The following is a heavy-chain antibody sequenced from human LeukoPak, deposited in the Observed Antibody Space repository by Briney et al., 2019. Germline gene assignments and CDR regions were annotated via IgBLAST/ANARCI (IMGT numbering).Heavy chain of an antibody. CDR1: GFTFSSYG. D-gene: IGHD5-18*01. CDR2: IWYDGSNK. CDR3: ARNGGYSYGYDPYYFDY. Sequence: SLRLSCAASGFTFSSYGMHWVRQAPGKGLEWVAVIWYDGSNKYYADSVKGRFTISRDNSKNTLYLQMNSLRAEDTAVYYCARNGGYSYGYDPYYFDYWGQGTLVTVSS. J-gene: IGHJ4*02. V-gene: IGHV3-33*01.